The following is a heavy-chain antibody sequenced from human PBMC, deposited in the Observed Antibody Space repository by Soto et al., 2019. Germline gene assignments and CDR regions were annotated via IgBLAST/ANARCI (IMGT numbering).Heavy chain of an antibody. J-gene: IGHJ5*02. V-gene: IGHV1-3*01. Sequence: QVQLVQSGAEVKKPGASVKVSCKASGYTFTSYAMHWVRQAPGQRLEWMGWINAGNGNTKYSQKFQGRVTITRDTSASTAYMELSSLRSEDTAVYYCARNRRVSPSWWFDPWGQGTLVTVSS. CDR2: INAGNGNT. CDR3: ARNRRVSPSWWFDP. CDR1: GYTFTSYA. D-gene: IGHD6-13*01.